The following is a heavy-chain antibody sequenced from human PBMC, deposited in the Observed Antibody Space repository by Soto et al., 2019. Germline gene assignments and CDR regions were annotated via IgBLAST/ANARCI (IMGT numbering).Heavy chain of an antibody. CDR1: GGSITSGGYF. V-gene: IGHV4-39*01. Sequence: SQNLSLTCTVSGGSITSGGYFWDWIRQPPGKGLEWIGTVHSTGGTYYSPSLRSRVTISVDTSKNLFSLKMTSASATDTAVYRCAPREDSRRFAGLECWCPGT. J-gene: IGHJ3*01. CDR2: VHSTGGT. D-gene: IGHD3-3*01. CDR3: APREDSRRFAGLEC.